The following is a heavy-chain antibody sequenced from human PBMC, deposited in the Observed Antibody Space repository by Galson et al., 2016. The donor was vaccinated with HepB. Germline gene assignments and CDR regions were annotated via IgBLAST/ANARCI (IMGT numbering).Heavy chain of an antibody. CDR1: GFTSSSYW. CDR3: ARVGPPPEGYPSHWGGMDV. V-gene: IGHV3-7*03. CDR2: INQDGSEN. D-gene: IGHD3-16*01. J-gene: IGHJ6*02. Sequence: SLRLSCAASGFTSSSYWMSWVRQPPGKELEWVAMINQDGSENYYVDSVKGRFTISRDNAKNSLFLQMNSLRAEDTAIYYCARVGPPPEGYPSHWGGMDVWGQGTTVTVSS.